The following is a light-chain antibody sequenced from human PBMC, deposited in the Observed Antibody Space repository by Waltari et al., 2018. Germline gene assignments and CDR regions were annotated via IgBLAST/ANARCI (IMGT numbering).Light chain of an antibody. CDR2: WAS. J-gene: IGKJ4*01. CDR1: QSVLYSSNNRNY. CDR3: LQYYTTPLT. Sequence: DIVMTQSPDSLAVSLVERATINCKSSQSVLYSSNNRNYLTWYQQKPGQPPKLLIYWASIRESGVPDRFSGSGSGTDFTLTISSLQAEDVAVYYCLQYYTTPLTFGGGTKVEIK. V-gene: IGKV4-1*01.